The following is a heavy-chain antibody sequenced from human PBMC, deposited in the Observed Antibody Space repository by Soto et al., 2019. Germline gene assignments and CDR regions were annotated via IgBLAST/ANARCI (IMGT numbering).Heavy chain of an antibody. D-gene: IGHD2-21*01. Sequence: QVQLVESGGGVVQPGRSLRLSCAASGFTVSSYGMHWVRQSPGKGQEWVAVIWYDGSNKYYADSVKGRFTISRDNSKNTLYLQMNSLRAEDTGVYYCARAILVGMDVWGQGTTVTVSS. CDR3: ARAILVGMDV. CDR2: IWYDGSNK. J-gene: IGHJ6*02. CDR1: GFTVSSYG. V-gene: IGHV3-33*01.